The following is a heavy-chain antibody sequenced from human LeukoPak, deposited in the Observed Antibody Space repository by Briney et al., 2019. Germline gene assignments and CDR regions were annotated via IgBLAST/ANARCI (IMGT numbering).Heavy chain of an antibody. V-gene: IGHV3-74*01. D-gene: IGHD3-10*01. J-gene: IGHJ4*02. CDR1: GFTFSSYW. CDR2: INSDGSST. Sequence: PGGSLRLSCAASGFTFSSYWMHWVRQGPGKGLVWVSRINSDGSSTTYADSVKGRFTISRDNSKNTLYLQMNSLRAEDTAVYYCAKDRGSGSYLFDYWGQGTLVTVSS. CDR3: AKDRGSGSYLFDY.